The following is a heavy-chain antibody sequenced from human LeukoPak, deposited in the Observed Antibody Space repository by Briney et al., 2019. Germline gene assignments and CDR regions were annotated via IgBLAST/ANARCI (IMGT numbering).Heavy chain of an antibody. CDR2: INHSGST. V-gene: IGHV4-34*01. CDR1: GGSFGDHY. J-gene: IGHJ4*02. D-gene: IGHD3-22*01. Sequence: PSETLSLTFAVYGGSFGDHYWNWIRQPPGKGLEWIGEINHSGSTNYNPSLKSRVTMSVDTSKNQFSLKLSSVTAADTAVYYCARIEYYYDSSGYLRRWGQGTLVTVSS. CDR3: ARIEYYYDSSGYLRR.